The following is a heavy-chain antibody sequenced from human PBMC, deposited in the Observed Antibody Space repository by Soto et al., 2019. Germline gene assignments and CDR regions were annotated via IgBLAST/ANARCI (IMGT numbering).Heavy chain of an antibody. CDR1: DVSFSGYY. V-gene: IGHV4-34*01. Sequence: SETLSLTCGVSDVSFSGYYWSWIRQPPGKGLEWIGEINYSGSTKFNPSLKSRVTLSIDTSKDQFSLKLSSVTAADTAVYYCASFYGDYYFDYWGQGTLVTVSS. CDR2: INYSGST. J-gene: IGHJ4*02. CDR3: ASFYGDYYFDY. D-gene: IGHD4-17*01.